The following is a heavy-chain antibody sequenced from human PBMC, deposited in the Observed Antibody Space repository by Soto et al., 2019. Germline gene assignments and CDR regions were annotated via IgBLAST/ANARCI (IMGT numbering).Heavy chain of an antibody. V-gene: IGHV1-46*01. CDR1: GYTFTSYY. CDR3: AKGLRIFGVDYAFDI. Sequence: ASVKVSCKASGYTFTSYYMHWVRQAPGQGLEWMGIINPSGGSTSYAQKFQGRVSITADESASTAYMELSSLKSEDTAIYYCAKGLRIFGVDYAFDIWGQGTMVTVSS. D-gene: IGHD3-3*01. CDR2: INPSGGST. J-gene: IGHJ3*02.